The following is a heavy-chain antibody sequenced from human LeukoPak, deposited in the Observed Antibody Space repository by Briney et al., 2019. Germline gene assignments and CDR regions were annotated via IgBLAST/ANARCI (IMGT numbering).Heavy chain of an antibody. CDR1: GGCIITSDHY. CDR3: AGERYYYGGKTWFDP. V-gene: IGHV4-39*07. D-gene: IGHD4-23*01. CDR2: IYYTGST. J-gene: IGHJ5*02. Sequence: PSETLSLTCSVSGGCIITSDHYWGWIRQPPGKGLEWIGSIYYTGSTSTNPFFKSRVTVPVDTSKNQFSLNLTSVTAADTAVYYCAGERYYYGGKTWFDPWGQGTLVTVSS.